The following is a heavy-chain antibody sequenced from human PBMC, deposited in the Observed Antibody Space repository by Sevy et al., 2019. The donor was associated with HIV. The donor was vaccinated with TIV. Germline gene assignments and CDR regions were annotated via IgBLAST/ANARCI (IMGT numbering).Heavy chain of an antibody. Sequence: GGSLRLSCAASGFTFSNYGMHWARQAPGKGLEWVAFIRYDGSNSYSADSLKGRFTISRDNSKNTLYLQINSLRAEDTAVYYCAKDYRIYCSRTSCLFDYWGQGTLVTVSS. CDR1: GFTFSNYG. J-gene: IGHJ4*02. V-gene: IGHV3-30*02. CDR3: AKDYRIYCSRTSCLFDY. D-gene: IGHD2-2*01. CDR2: IRYDGSNS.